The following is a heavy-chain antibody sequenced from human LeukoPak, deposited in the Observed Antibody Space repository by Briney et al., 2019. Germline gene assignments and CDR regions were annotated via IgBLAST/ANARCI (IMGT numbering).Heavy chain of an antibody. CDR2: IYPGDSNT. D-gene: IGHD3-10*01. Sequence: GESLKISFKASGYIFTTYWIGWARQMPGKGLEWMGIIYPGDSNTKYSPSFQGQVTISADKSISTAYLQWSSLKASDSAMYYCARRVYGSGTYYNAPDYYYYYMDVWGKGTTVTVSS. CDR3: ARRVYGSGTYYNAPDYYYYYMDV. CDR1: GYIFTTYW. J-gene: IGHJ6*03. V-gene: IGHV5-51*01.